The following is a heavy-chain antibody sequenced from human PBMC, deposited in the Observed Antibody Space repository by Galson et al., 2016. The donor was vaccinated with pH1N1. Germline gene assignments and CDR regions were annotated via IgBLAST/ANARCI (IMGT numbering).Heavy chain of an antibody. V-gene: IGHV5-51*01. Sequence: QSGAEVKKPGESLKISCQGSGYSFSSSWIGWVRQMPGKGLEWMGIIYLGGSHIRYSPSFQGQVTISADKSINIVYLQWSSLKASDTAIDYCTRQNDYGDYRGDAFDIWGQGTLVTVSS. J-gene: IGHJ3*02. CDR3: TRQNDYGDYRGDAFDI. CDR1: GYSFSSSW. CDR2: IYLGGSHI. D-gene: IGHD4-17*01.